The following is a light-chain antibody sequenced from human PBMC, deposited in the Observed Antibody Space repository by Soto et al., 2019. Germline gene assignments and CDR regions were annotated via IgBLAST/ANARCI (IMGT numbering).Light chain of an antibody. V-gene: IGKV1-39*01. Sequence: DIQMTQSPSSLSASVGDRVTITCRASQSISNYLNWYQQKPGKAPKLLISAASSLHSGVPSRFSGGGSWTDFILTISSLQPEDVATYYWQQSYSTPYTFGQGTKVEIK. J-gene: IGKJ2*01. CDR3: QQSYSTPYT. CDR2: AAS. CDR1: QSISNY.